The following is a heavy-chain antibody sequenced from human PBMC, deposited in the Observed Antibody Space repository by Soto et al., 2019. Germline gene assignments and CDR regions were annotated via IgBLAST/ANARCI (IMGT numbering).Heavy chain of an antibody. D-gene: IGHD2-2*02. Sequence: QVQLVQSGAEVKKPGASVKVSCKASGYSFSTYDINWVRQAAGQGLEWMGWVNPKSGNTDYAQRFRGRVTMTSNTSLSPAYMELSALAPEDTAVYYCARPYGASSSGYTDWYDAWGQGTLVTVSS. CDR3: ARPYGASSSGYTDWYDA. V-gene: IGHV1-8*01. CDR2: VNPKSGNT. J-gene: IGHJ5*02. CDR1: GYSFSTYD.